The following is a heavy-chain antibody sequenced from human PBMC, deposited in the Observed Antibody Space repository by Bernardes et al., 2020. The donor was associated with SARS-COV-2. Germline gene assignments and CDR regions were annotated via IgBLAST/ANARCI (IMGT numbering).Heavy chain of an antibody. CDR2: INENGRTT. J-gene: IGHJ4*02. Sequence: GGSLRLSCAASGFTFSNFWMHWVRQVPGKGLVWVSGINENGRTTNYADSVKGRFTISRDNAKNTLYLQMNSLRVEDTAVYYCVSDCGGRTDSWSQGTLVTVSS. CDR1: GFTFSNFW. CDR3: VSDCGGRTDS. D-gene: IGHD3-16*01. V-gene: IGHV3-74*01.